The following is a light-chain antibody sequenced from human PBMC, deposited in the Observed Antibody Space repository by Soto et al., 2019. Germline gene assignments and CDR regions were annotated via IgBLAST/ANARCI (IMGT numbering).Light chain of an antibody. CDR3: QQYYNIPFT. Sequence: DIVMTQSPDSLAVSLGERAAINCKSSQSVLYRSNSQNYLAWYQQKPGQPPKLLIYWASTRESGVPDRFSGSGSGKDFTLTISSLQAEDVAVYYCQQYYNIPFTFGPGTKVDIK. V-gene: IGKV4-1*01. CDR2: WAS. J-gene: IGKJ3*01. CDR1: QSVLYRSNSQNY.